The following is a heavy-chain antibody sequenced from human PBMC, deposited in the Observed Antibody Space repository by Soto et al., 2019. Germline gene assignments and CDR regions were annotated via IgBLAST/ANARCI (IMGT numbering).Heavy chain of an antibody. CDR3: AHRRADCSGGSCYHWFDP. D-gene: IGHD2-15*01. CDR2: IYWDDDK. J-gene: IGHJ5*02. Sequence: QITLRESGPPLVNPTQTLTLTCTFSGFSLSTSEVGVGWIRQPPGKALEWLGFIYWDDDKRYSPSLKNRLTITKDTSNNQVVLTMTDMDPVDTATYYCAHRRADCSGGSCYHWFDPWGQGTLVTVSS. CDR1: GFSLSTSEVG. V-gene: IGHV2-5*02.